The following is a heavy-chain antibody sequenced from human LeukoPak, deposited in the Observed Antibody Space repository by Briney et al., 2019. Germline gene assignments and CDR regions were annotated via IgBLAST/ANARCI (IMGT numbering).Heavy chain of an antibody. CDR3: AKDLWPRD. V-gene: IGHV3-23*01. CDR2: ISGSGATT. Sequence: PGGSLRLSCAASGFTLISYDMSWVRQAPGKGLEWVSAISGSGATTYYADSVEGRFTISRDNSKNTLYLQMNSLRAEDTAVYYCAKDLWPRDWGQGTLVTVSS. D-gene: IGHD3-10*01. CDR1: GFTLISYD. J-gene: IGHJ4*02.